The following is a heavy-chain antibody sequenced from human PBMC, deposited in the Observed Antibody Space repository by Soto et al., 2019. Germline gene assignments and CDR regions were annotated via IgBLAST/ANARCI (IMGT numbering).Heavy chain of an antibody. CDR2: IYYTGST. J-gene: IGHJ4*02. CDR1: GGSISNYY. Sequence: SETLSLTCTVSGGSISNYYWSWIRQPPGKGLEWIGYIYYTGSTNYNPSLKSRVTISLDTSKNQFSLKLSSVTAADTAVFYCARSYYYETTGYYPLDYWGQGTLVTVSS. D-gene: IGHD3-22*01. CDR3: ARSYYYETTGYYPLDY. V-gene: IGHV4-59*01.